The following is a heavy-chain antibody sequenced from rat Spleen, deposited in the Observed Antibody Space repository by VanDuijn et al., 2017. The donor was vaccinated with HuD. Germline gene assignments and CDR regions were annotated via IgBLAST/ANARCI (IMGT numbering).Heavy chain of an antibody. Sequence: EVQLVESDGGLVQPGRSLKLSCVASGFTFNNYWMTWIRQAPGKGLEWVASITNTGDNAHYPDFVKGRFTISRDNAKRTLYLQMNSLRSEDTATYYCARQRGPSWFAYWGQGTLVTVSS. J-gene: IGHJ3*01. CDR3: ARQRGPSWFAY. D-gene: IGHD3-1*01. V-gene: IGHV5-31*01. CDR1: GFTFNNYW. CDR2: ITNTGDNA.